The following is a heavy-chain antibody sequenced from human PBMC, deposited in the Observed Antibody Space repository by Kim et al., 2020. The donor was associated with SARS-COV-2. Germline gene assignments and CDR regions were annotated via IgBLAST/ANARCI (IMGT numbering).Heavy chain of an antibody. J-gene: IGHJ4*02. CDR2: T. CDR3: ARRGSYGYFDY. V-gene: IGHV4-39*01. D-gene: IGHD5-18*01. Sequence: THYNPPLKDRLTISGDTSKNQCSLKLSSVTAADTAVYYCARRGSYGYFDYWGQGTLVTVSS.